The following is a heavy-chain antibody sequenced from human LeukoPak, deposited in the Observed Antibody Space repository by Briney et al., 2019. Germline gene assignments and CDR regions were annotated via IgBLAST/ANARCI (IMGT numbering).Heavy chain of an antibody. V-gene: IGHV3-64*01. Sequence: GGSLSLSCSASGFTLSSYAMDCARQAPGKGLEYVSAISNNGAITYYANSVKGRFTVSRDNSKNTLYLQMGSLRAEDMAVYYCARGVLNTTGRGFDYWGQGTLVTVSS. CDR1: GFTLSSYA. CDR3: ARGVLNTTGRGFDY. CDR2: ISNNGAIT. D-gene: IGHD1-1*01. J-gene: IGHJ4*02.